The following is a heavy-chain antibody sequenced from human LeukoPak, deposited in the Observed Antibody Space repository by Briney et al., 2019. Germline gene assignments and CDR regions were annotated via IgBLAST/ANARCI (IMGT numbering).Heavy chain of an antibody. V-gene: IGHV6-1*01. CDR2: TYYRSKWYN. CDR1: GDSVSSNSAA. J-gene: IGHJ4*02. Sequence: SQTLSLTCAISGDSVSSNSAAWNWIRQSPSRDLEWLGRTYYRSKWYNDYAVSVKSRITINPDTSKNQFSLQLNSVTPEDTAVYDCARGVLCSSTSCYKPHFDYWGQGTLVTVSS. D-gene: IGHD2-2*02. CDR3: ARGVLCSSTSCYKPHFDY.